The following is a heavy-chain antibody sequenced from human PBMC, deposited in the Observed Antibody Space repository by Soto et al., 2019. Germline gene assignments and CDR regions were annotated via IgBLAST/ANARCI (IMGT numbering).Heavy chain of an antibody. V-gene: IGHV4-34*01. J-gene: IGHJ5*02. D-gene: IGHD6-6*01. CDR1: GGSFSGYY. CDR3: ARGTSIAARATNHWFDP. Sequence: SETLCLTCAVYGGSFSGYYWSWIRQPPGKGLEGIGEINHSGSTNYNPSLKSRGTISVDTSKNQFCLKLSSVTAADTAVYYCARGTSIAARATNHWFDPRGPGTLVTVSS. CDR2: INHSGST.